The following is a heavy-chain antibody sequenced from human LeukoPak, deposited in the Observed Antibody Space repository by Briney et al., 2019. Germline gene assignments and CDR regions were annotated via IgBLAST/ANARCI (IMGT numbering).Heavy chain of an antibody. Sequence: GGSLRLSCAASGFTFDDYAMHWVRQAPGKGLEWVSGISWNSGSIGYADSVKGRFTISRDSAKNSLYLQMNSLRAEDTALYYCAKGAKWELPLHLDYWGQGTLVTVSS. CDR3: AKGAKWELPLHLDY. D-gene: IGHD1-26*01. CDR1: GFTFDDYA. J-gene: IGHJ4*02. CDR2: ISWNSGSI. V-gene: IGHV3-9*01.